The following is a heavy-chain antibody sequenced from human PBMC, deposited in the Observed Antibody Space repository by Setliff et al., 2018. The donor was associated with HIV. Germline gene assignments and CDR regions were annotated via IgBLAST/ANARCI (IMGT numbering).Heavy chain of an antibody. CDR3: AREDSSGYSFNI. D-gene: IGHD3-22*01. CDR1: GFTLSHYT. V-gene: IGHV3-21*01. CDR2: ISFGGSNT. J-gene: IGHJ3*02. Sequence: GGSLRLSCAASGFTLSHYTMNWVRQAPGMGLEWVSSISFGGSNTQYTDSVKGRFSISRDNAKNSLSLQMNSLGVEDTAVYYCAREDSSGYSFNIWGQGTMVTVSS.